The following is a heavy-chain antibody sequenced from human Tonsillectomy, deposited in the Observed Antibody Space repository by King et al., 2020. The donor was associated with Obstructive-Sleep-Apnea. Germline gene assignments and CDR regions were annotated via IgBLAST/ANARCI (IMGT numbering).Heavy chain of an antibody. D-gene: IGHD2-2*01. V-gene: IGHV3-11*01. CDR2: ISSSGSTI. J-gene: IGHJ6*02. CDR1: GFTFSDYY. Sequence: VQLVESGGGLVKPGGSLRLSCAASGFTFSDYYMSWIRQAPGKGLEWVSYISSSGSTIYYADSVKGRFTISRDNAKNSLYLQMNSLRAEDTAVYYCARGPAPGGDVHYYYYYGMDVWGQGTTVTVSS. CDR3: ARGPAPGGDVHYYYYYGMDV.